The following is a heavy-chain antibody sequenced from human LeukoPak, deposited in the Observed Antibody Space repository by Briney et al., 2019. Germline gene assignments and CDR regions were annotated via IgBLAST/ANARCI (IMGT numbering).Heavy chain of an antibody. CDR3: ATQFYASED. CDR2: ISSSGSTI. V-gene: IGHV3-11*04. Sequence: GGSLRLSCAASGFTFSDYYMSWIRQAPGKGLEWVSYISSSGSTIYYADSVKGRFTISRDNSKNTLYVQMNSLRDEDTAVYYCATQFYASEDWDQGTMVTVSS. CDR1: GFTFSDYY. J-gene: IGHJ3*01. D-gene: IGHD4-11*01.